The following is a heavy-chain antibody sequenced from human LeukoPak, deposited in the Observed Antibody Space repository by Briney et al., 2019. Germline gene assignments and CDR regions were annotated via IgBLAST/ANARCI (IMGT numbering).Heavy chain of an antibody. D-gene: IGHD3-9*01. J-gene: IGHJ6*03. CDR2: INPSGGST. CDR3: ARRVGIRYFDWLLKGDYYYYYMDV. V-gene: IGHV1-46*01. CDR1: GYTFTSYY. Sequence: ASVKVSCKASGYTFTSYYMHWVRQAPGQGLEWMGIINPSGGSTSYAQKFQGRVTMTRDTSTSTVYMELSSLRSEDTAVYYCARRVGIRYFDWLLKGDYYYYYMDVWGKGTTVTISS.